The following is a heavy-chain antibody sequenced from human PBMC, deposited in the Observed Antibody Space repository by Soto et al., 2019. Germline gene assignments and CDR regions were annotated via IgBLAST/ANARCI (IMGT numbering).Heavy chain of an antibody. Sequence: SETLSLTCAVSGGSVSRGSYYWSWIRQPPGKGLEWIGYIYYSGSTNYNPSLKSRVTISVDTSKNQFSLKLSSVTAADTAVYYCARDAVYCGGDCYALWGQGTLVTVSS. J-gene: IGHJ4*02. CDR3: ARDAVYCGGDCYAL. CDR2: IYYSGST. V-gene: IGHV4-61*01. CDR1: GGSVSRGSYY. D-gene: IGHD2-21*02.